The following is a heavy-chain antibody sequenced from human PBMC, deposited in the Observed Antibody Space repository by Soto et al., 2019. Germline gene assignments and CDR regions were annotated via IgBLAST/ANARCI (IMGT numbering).Heavy chain of an antibody. CDR3: VRDFEGSYGYGPFDY. CDR2: IKQDGSEN. Sequence: VSLGLSCAAYGFSFSSYWVSWVREAPGKGLEWVAKIKQDGSENYYVDSVRGRFTISRDNAKNSLYLQMNSLRAEDTAVYYCVRDFEGSYGYGPFDYWGQATLLTASS. J-gene: IGHJ4*02. CDR1: GFSFSSYW. V-gene: IGHV3-7*01. D-gene: IGHD5-18*01.